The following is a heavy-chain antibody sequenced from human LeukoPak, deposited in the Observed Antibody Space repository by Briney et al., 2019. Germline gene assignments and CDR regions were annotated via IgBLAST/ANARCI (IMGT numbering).Heavy chain of an antibody. CDR1: GGSFSGYY. V-gene: IGHV4-34*01. J-gene: IGHJ4*02. Sequence: SETLSLTCAVYGGSFSGYYWSWIRQPPGKGLEWIGEINHSGSTNYNPSLKSRVTLSVDTSKNQFSLKLSSVTAADTAVYYCARLIAVAGTAPYYFDYWGQGTLVTVSS. CDR3: ARLIAVAGTAPYYFDY. D-gene: IGHD6-19*01. CDR2: INHSGST.